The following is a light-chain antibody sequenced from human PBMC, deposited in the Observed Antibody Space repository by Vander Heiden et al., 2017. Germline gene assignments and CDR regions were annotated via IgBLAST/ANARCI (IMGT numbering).Light chain of an antibody. Sequence: DIVMTHYPPSLALPLGESATISYKVSQSVLDSSNDENCLAWYQQKSGQPPKLLIYWASTRESGVPDRFSGSGSGTDFTLTISSLQAEDEAVYYCQQDYSTPISFGQGTRLEIK. J-gene: IGKJ5*01. CDR3: QQDYSTPIS. CDR1: QSVLDSSNDENC. V-gene: IGKV4-1*01. CDR2: WAS.